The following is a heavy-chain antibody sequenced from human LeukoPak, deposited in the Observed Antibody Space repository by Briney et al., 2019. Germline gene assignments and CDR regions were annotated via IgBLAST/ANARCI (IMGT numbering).Heavy chain of an antibody. Sequence: GESLQISCKGSGYSFTSYWIGWVRQMPGKGLEWMGIIYPGDSDTRYSPSFQGQVTISADKSISTAYLQWSSLKAPDTALYYCARYSSSSGSDYWGQGTLVTVSS. V-gene: IGHV5-51*01. CDR3: ARYSSSSGSDY. CDR1: GYSFTSYW. J-gene: IGHJ4*02. CDR2: IYPGDSDT. D-gene: IGHD6-6*01.